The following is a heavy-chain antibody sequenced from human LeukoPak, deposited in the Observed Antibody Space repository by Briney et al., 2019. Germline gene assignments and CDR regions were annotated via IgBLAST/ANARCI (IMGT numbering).Heavy chain of an antibody. J-gene: IGHJ4*02. CDR3: AKTMGAIDHDY. D-gene: IGHD1-26*01. V-gene: IGHV3-23*01. Sequence: GGSLRLSCGASGFTFSGFAMSWVRQASGKGLEWVSTISSNGVNTYYADSVKGRFSLSRDNSKSTLSLQMNSLRAEDTAVYYCAKTMGAIDHDYWGQGALVTVSS. CDR2: ISSNGVNT. CDR1: GFTFSGFA.